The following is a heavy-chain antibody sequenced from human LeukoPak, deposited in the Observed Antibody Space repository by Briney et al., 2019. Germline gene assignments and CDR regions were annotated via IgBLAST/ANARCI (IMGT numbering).Heavy chain of an antibody. J-gene: IGHJ4*02. V-gene: IGHV3-33*06. CDR3: AKGTVYGDGYYFDY. Sequence: GGSLRLSCAVSGFIFSSYGMHWVRQAPGKGLEWVAVIWYDGSNKYYADSVKGRFTISRDNSKNTLYLQMNSLGADDTAVYYCAKGTVYGDGYYFDYWGQGTLVTVSS. CDR2: IWYDGSNK. D-gene: IGHD4-17*01. CDR1: GFIFSSYG.